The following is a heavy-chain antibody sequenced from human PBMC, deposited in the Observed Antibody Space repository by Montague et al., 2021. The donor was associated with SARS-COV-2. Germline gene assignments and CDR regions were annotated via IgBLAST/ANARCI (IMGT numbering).Heavy chain of an antibody. CDR3: ARDATVTTFYYYGMDV. V-gene: IGHV4-38-2*02. D-gene: IGHD4-17*01. J-gene: IGHJ6*02. Sequence: SETLSLTCTVSGGSISTSYYWGWIRQPPGKGLEWIGSIYDSGSTXYNPALKGRVTISVDTSKNQFSLKLSSVTAADTAVYYCARDATVTTFYYYGMDVWGQGTTVTVSS. CDR1: GGSISTSYY. CDR2: IYDSGST.